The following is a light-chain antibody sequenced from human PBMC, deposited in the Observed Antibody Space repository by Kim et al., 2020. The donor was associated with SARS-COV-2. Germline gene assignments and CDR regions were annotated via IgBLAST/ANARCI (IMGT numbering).Light chain of an antibody. V-gene: IGLV1-47*01. J-gene: IGLJ3*02. CDR1: SSNIGSNY. Sequence: QSVLTQPPSASGTPGQRVTISCSGSSSNIGSNYVYWYQQLPGTAPKLLIYRNNQRPSEVPDRFSGSKSGTSASLAISGLRSEDEADYYCAAWDDSLSGWVFGGGTQLTVL. CDR2: RNN. CDR3: AAWDDSLSGWV.